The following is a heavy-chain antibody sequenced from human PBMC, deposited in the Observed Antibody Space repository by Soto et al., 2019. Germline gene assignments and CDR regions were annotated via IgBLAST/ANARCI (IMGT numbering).Heavy chain of an antibody. J-gene: IGHJ4*02. CDR2: IFSDGNT. V-gene: IGHV3-53*01. CDR1: GFTVSTNY. CDR3: AKERSDHRITAAAIDY. D-gene: IGHD6-25*01. Sequence: PGGSLRLSCAASGFTVSTNYMNWVRQAPGKGLEWVSVIFSDGNTYYADSVKGRFTISRDNSKNTLYLQINSLRAEDTAVYYCAKERSDHRITAAAIDYWGQGAQVTVSS.